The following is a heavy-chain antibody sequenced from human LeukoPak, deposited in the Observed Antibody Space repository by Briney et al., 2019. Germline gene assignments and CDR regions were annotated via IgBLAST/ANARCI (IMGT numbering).Heavy chain of an antibody. J-gene: IGHJ5*02. CDR2: IYSTGST. CDR3: ARDATIAGPPLAS. Sequence: RASETLSLTCTVSGGSISSGPYFWSWIRQPAGKGLEWIGRIYSTGSTTYNPSLKSRVTISVDTSKNQFSLKLRSVTPADTAVYYCARDATIAGPPLASWGQGTLVTVSS. D-gene: IGHD6-13*01. V-gene: IGHV4-61*02. CDR1: GGSISSGPYF.